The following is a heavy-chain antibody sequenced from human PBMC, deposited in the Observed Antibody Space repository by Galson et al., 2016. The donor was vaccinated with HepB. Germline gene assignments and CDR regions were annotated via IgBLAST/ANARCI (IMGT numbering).Heavy chain of an antibody. CDR2: IYPTGNT. CDR3: ARGDYGDYVEKAFEI. J-gene: IGHJ3*02. Sequence: TLSLTCSVSGYTIISGEFYWTWIRQHPGKGLEWIGYIYPTGNTLYNPSLKSRVTISMDASKNQFSLNLTSLTDADTAVYYCARGDYGDYVEKAFEIWGQGTMVTVSS. CDR1: GYTIISGEFY. D-gene: IGHD4-17*01. V-gene: IGHV4-31*03.